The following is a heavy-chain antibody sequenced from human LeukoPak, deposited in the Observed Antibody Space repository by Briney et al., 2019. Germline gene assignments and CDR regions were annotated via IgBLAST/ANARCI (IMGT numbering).Heavy chain of an antibody. V-gene: IGHV4-4*07. J-gene: IGHJ4*02. CDR1: GGSISSYC. D-gene: IGHD6-6*01. CDR2: ISTSGST. CDR3: ARENATIATRHLDY. Sequence: PSETLSLTCTVSGGSISSYCWSWIRQPAGKGLEWIGRISTSGSTNYNPSLKSRVTMSVDTSKNQFSLKLTSVTAADTAVYYCARENATIATRHLDYWGQGTLVTVSS.